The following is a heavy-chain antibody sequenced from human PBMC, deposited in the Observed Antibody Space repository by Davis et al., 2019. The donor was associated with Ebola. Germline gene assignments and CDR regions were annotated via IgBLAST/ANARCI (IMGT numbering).Heavy chain of an antibody. CDR3: GKDKTTVTTFWYFDL. CDR2: LGTSADT. CDR1: GFIFSSYV. V-gene: IGHV3-23*01. D-gene: IGHD4-17*01. Sequence: GESLKISCAASGFIFSSYVMSWVRQAPGKGLEWVSTLGTSADTYYADSVKGRFTISRDNSKNTVSLQMNSLRADDTAVYYCGKDKTTVTTFWYFDLWGRGTLVTVSS. J-gene: IGHJ2*01.